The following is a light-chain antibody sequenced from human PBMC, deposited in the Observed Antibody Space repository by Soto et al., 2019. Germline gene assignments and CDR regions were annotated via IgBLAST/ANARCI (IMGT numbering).Light chain of an antibody. CDR1: SSNVGGYNY. CDR2: DVS. J-gene: IGLJ2*01. V-gene: IGLV2-14*03. Sequence: QSALTQPASVSGSPGQSITISCTGTSSNVGGYNYVSWYQQHPGKAPKLLIYDVSNRPSGVSSRFSASKSGNTASLTISGLQAEDAADYYCSSYTTSSTVVFGGGTKLTVL. CDR3: SSYTTSSTVV.